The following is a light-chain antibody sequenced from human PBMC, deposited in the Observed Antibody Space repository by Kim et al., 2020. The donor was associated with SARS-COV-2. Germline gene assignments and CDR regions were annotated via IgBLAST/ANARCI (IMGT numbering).Light chain of an antibody. CDR2: DAS. CDR3: QQYNSHSLT. J-gene: IGKJ4*01. CDR1: QRISSW. V-gene: IGKV1-5*01. Sequence: GDRVTITCRASQRISSWLAWYQQKPGKAPKLLIYDASSLESGVPSRFSGSGSGTEFTLPISSLQRDDFATYYCQQYNSHSLTFGGGTKVDIK.